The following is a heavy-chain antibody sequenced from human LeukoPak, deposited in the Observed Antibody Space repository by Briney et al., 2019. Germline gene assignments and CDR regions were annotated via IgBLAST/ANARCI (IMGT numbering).Heavy chain of an antibody. Sequence: GGSLRLSCVASGFTFDDYGISWVRQAPGKGLEWVSSISSSSSYIYYADSVKGRFTISRDNAKNSLYLQMNSLRAEDTAVYYCARALGEGIAARGFDPWGQGTLVTVSS. CDR3: ARALGEGIAARGFDP. V-gene: IGHV3-21*01. CDR1: GFTFDDYG. D-gene: IGHD6-6*01. J-gene: IGHJ5*02. CDR2: ISSSSSYI.